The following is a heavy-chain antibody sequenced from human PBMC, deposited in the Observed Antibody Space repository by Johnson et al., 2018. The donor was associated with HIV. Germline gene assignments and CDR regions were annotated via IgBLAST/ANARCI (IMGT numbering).Heavy chain of an antibody. V-gene: IGHV3-30*01. CDR2: ISNDGSNK. Sequence: QVQLVESGGNVVQPGRSQRLSCAASGFTFSDYSMHWVRQAPGKGLECVAIISNDGSNKYYADSVKGRFTISRDNSKNTLYLQMNSLRAEDTAVYYCAKDSSVLLCFDIWGQGTMVTVSS. CDR1: GFTFSDYS. CDR3: AKDSSVLLCFDI. D-gene: IGHD3-10*01. J-gene: IGHJ3*02.